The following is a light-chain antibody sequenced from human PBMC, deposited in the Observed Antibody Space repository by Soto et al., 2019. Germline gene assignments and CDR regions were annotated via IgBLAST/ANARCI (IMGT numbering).Light chain of an antibody. V-gene: IGLV2-8*01. Sequence: QSVLTQPPSASGSPGQSVTISCTGTSSDVGAYKYVSWCQQYPGKAPKLMIYEVTKRPSGVPDRFSGSKSGNTASLTVSGLQAEDEDDYYCTSYVGNDIWVFGGGTKLTVL. J-gene: IGLJ3*02. CDR1: SSDVGAYKY. CDR2: EVT. CDR3: TSYVGNDIWV.